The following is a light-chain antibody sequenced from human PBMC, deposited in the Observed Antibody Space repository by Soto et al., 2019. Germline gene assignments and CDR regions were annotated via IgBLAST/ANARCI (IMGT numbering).Light chain of an antibody. Sequence: QSVLTQPPSASGTPGQTVTTSCSGGTSKIGSNTINWYQHLPGMAPKLLIYSNNQRPSGVPDRFSGSKSGTSASLAISRLQSEDEADFYCRAWDDTLNGWVFGGGTKVTVL. V-gene: IGLV1-44*01. CDR3: RAWDDTLNGWV. CDR2: SNN. J-gene: IGLJ3*02. CDR1: TSKIGSNT.